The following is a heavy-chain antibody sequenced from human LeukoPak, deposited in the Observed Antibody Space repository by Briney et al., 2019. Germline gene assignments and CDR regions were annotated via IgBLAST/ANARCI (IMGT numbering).Heavy chain of an antibody. D-gene: IGHD3-22*01. CDR3: ARKAADSSGYYAY. J-gene: IGHJ4*02. Sequence: GASVRVSCTTSGYTFSNYYMHWVRQAPGQGHEWMGIINSGGGTTSYAQKFEGRVTMTRDTSTSTVYMELRSLRSEDTAVYYCARKAADSSGYYAYWGQGTLVIVSS. CDR1: GYTFSNYY. V-gene: IGHV1-46*01. CDR2: INSGGGTT.